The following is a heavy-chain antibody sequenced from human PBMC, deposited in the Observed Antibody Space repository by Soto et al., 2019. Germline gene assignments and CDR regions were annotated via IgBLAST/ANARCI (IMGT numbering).Heavy chain of an antibody. CDR2: ISTYSGDT. D-gene: IGHD1-26*01. Sequence: QVQLVQSGPEVKKPGASVKVSCEASGYTFTTSGISWVRQAPGQGLEWMGWISTYSGDTNSAQKFQGRVTMTADTSTGTAYMELMSLKSDDTAVYYCARQGSWPYYYYGLDVWGQGTTVTVSS. J-gene: IGHJ6*02. V-gene: IGHV1-18*01. CDR1: GYTFTTSG. CDR3: ARQGSWPYYYYGLDV.